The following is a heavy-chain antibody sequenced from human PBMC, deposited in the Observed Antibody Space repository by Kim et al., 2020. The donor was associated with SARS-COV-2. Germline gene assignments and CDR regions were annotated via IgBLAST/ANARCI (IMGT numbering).Heavy chain of an antibody. CDR1: GFTFSSYD. J-gene: IGHJ4*02. CDR3: AKHWVRTNDY. V-gene: IGHV3-23*01. Sequence: GGSLRLSCAASGFTFSSYDMSWVRQAPGKGLEWLSAISNSGRYTYYADSVKGRFTISRDNSKNTLYLQINSLRAEDTAVYYCAKHWVRTNDYWGQGTLVT. CDR2: ISNSGRYT. D-gene: IGHD3-16*01.